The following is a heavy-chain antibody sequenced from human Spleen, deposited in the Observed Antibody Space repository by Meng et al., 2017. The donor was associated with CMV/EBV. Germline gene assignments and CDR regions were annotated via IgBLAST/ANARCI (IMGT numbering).Heavy chain of an antibody. CDR3: VATSDDWNEY. V-gene: IGHV1-24*01. D-gene: IGHD1-1*01. CDR2: FDPEKGES. CDR1: GKILSKSS. J-gene: IGHJ4*02. Sequence: ASVKVSCKVSGKILSKSSIHWVRQAPGKGLEWMGGFDPEKGESIYPQKFQGRVTMTEDTSTDTAYMELRSLTSDDTAEYYCVATSDDWNEYWGQGTLVTVSS.